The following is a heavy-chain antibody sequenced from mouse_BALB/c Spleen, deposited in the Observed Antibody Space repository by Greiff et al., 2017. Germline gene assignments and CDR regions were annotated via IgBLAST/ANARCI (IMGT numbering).Heavy chain of an antibody. J-gene: IGHJ2*01. Sequence: EVKLMESGGGLVQPGGSLKLSCAASGFTFSSYGMSWVRQTPDKRLELVATINSNGGSTYYPDSVKGRFTISRDNAKNTLYLQMSSLKSEDTAMYYCARGGYYGYPFDYWGQGTTLTVSS. CDR3: ARGGYYGYPFDY. CDR1: GFTFSSYG. V-gene: IGHV5-6-3*01. D-gene: IGHD1-2*01. CDR2: INSNGGST.